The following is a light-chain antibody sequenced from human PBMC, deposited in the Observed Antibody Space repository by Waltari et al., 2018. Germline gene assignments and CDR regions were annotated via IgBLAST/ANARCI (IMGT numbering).Light chain of an antibody. CDR1: SSDVGGYNY. V-gene: IGLV2-14*03. CDR3: SSYTSTSTRV. CDR2: DVG. Sequence: QSALTQPASVSGSPGQSITISCTGTSSDVGGYNYVSWYQQHPGKAPKLMIYDVGNRPSGVSDRFSGSKSGNTASLTISGLQAEDEAHYYCSSYTSTSTRVFGSGTKVTVL. J-gene: IGLJ6*01.